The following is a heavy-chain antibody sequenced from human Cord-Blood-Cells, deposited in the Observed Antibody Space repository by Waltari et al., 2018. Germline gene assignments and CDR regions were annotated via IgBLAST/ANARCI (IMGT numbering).Heavy chain of an antibody. J-gene: IGHJ4*02. Sequence: QLQLQESGPGLVKPSATLSLPPTVSGGPISRSSYYWGWIRQPPGKGLEWIGSIYYSGSTYYNPSLKSRVTISVDTSKNQFSLKLSSVTAADTAVYYCARQSSYVDYWGQGTLVTVSS. CDR3: ARQSSYVDY. CDR1: GGPISRSSYY. V-gene: IGHV4-39*01. CDR2: IYYSGST.